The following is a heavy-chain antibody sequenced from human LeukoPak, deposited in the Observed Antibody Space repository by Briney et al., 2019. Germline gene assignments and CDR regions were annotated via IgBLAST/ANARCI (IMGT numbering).Heavy chain of an antibody. Sequence: PSETLSLTCTVSGGSISSSSYYWGWIRQPPGKGLEWIGSIYYSGSTYYNPSLKSRVTISVGTSKNQFSLKLSSVTAADTAVYYCARHRDYYFDYWGQGTLVTVSS. CDR1: GGSISSSSYY. J-gene: IGHJ4*02. CDR2: IYYSGST. CDR3: ARHRDYYFDY. V-gene: IGHV4-39*01. D-gene: IGHD3/OR15-3a*01.